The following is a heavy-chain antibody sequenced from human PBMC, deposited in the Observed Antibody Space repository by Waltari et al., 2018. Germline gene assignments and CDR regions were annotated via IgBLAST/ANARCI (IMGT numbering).Heavy chain of an antibody. CDR3: ARGFRGGYYGMDV. J-gene: IGHJ6*02. V-gene: IGHV1-69*02. CDR2: IIPILGIA. CDR1: GGTVSSYT. Sequence: QVQLVQSGAEVKKHGSSVKVSCKASGGTVSSYTISWVRPAPGQGLEWMGRIIPILGIANYAQKFQGRVTITADKSTSTAYMELSSLRSEDTAVYYCARGFRGGYYGMDVWGQGTTVTVSS. D-gene: IGHD3-16*01.